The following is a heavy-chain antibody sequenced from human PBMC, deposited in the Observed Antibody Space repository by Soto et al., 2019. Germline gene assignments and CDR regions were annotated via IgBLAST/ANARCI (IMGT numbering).Heavy chain of an antibody. J-gene: IGHJ3*01. CDR1: GYIFTTYW. D-gene: IGHD1-1*01. V-gene: IGHV5-51*01. Sequence: GESLKISCKVSGYIFTTYWIGWVRQMPGKGLEWMGVIYPGDSDTIYSPSFQGQVTISADKSITTAYLQWSSLKASDTAMYYCASRKKTTDAFDVWGQGTMVTVSS. CDR3: ASRKKTTDAFDV. CDR2: IYPGDSDT.